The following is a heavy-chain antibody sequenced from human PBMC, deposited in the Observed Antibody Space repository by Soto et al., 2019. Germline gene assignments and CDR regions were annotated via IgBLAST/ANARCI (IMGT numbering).Heavy chain of an antibody. CDR2: INPNSGGT. CDR1: GYTFTGYY. D-gene: IGHD3-10*01. J-gene: IGHJ6*02. Sequence: ASVKVSCKASGYTFTGYYMHWVRQAPGQGLEWMGWINPNSGGTNYAQKFQGWVTMTRDTSISTAYMELSRLRSDDTAVYYCAREIGSGSYYGPYYYYGMDVWGQGTTVTAP. V-gene: IGHV1-2*04. CDR3: AREIGSGSYYGPYYYYGMDV.